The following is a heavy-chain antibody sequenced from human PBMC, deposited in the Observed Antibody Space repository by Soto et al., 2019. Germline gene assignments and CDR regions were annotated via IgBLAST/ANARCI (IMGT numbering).Heavy chain of an antibody. Sequence: SGTLSLTCSVSGGFISDYYWSWIRQSPEKGLEYIAYSSYGGITNLNGALNGRVTISIETSKNQFSLKATSLTAADTAVYYCARARKGSYITGGFDSWAQGTLVTVYS. CDR1: GGFISDYY. D-gene: IGHD3-3*01. J-gene: IGHJ4*02. V-gene: IGHV4-59*01. CDR3: ARARKGSYITGGFDS. CDR2: SSYGGIT.